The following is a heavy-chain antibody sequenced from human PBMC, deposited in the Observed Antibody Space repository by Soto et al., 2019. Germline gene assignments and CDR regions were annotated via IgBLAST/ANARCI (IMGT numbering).Heavy chain of an antibody. CDR1: GLTFSSYW. J-gene: IGHJ4*02. CDR2: IKQDGTEK. D-gene: IGHD3-3*01. CDR3: ARGFFSRGSITIFGVVVFTFDY. V-gene: IGHV3-7*01. Sequence: QSGGSLRLSCAASGLTFSSYWMSWVRQVPGKGLEWVANIKQDGTEKYYVESVKGRFTIPRDNAKNSLYLQMNSLRAEDTAVYYCARGFFSRGSITIFGVVVFTFDYWGQGTLVTVSS.